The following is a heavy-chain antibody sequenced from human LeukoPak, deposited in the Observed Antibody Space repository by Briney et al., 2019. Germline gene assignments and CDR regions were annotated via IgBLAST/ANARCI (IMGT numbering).Heavy chain of an antibody. D-gene: IGHD2-2*01. CDR2: ISAYNGNT. Sequence: ASVKVSCKASGYTFTSYGISWVPQAPGQGLEWMGWISAYNGNTNYAQKLQGRVTMTTDTSTSTAYMELRSLRSDDTAVYYCARGYCSSTSCYAFDIWGQGTMVTVSS. CDR3: ARGYCSSTSCYAFDI. V-gene: IGHV1-18*01. J-gene: IGHJ3*02. CDR1: GYTFTSYG.